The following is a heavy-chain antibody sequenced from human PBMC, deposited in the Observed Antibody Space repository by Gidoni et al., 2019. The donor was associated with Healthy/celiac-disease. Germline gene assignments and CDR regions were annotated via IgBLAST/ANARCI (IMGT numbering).Heavy chain of an antibody. CDR1: GYTFTSYY. CDR2: INPSGGST. Sequence: VKVSCKASGYTFTSYYMHWVRQAPGQGLEWMGIINPSGGSTSYAQKFQGRVTMTRNTSTSTVYMELSSLRSEDTAVYYCARIGPQFVLDAFDIWAKGQWSPSLQ. CDR3: ARIGPQFVLDAFDI. V-gene: IGHV1-46*01. J-gene: IGHJ3*02. D-gene: IGHD2-21*01.